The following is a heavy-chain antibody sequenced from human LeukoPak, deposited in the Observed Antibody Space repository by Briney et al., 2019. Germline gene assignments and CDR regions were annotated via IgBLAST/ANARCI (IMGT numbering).Heavy chain of an antibody. CDR3: AKDGRVRGTFYFDY. D-gene: IGHD3-10*01. CDR2: MSGSGDST. J-gene: IGHJ4*02. CDR1: GLTFSSYA. V-gene: IGHV3-23*01. Sequence: GGSLRLSCAASGLTFSSYAMRCVRQAPGKGLEWVSAMSGSGDSTYYADSVKGRFTISRDNSKNTLYLQMNSLRAEDTAVYYCAKDGRVRGTFYFDYWGQGTLVTVSS.